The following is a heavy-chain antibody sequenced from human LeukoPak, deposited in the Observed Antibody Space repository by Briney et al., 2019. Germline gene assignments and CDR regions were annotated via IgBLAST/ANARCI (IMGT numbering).Heavy chain of an antibody. J-gene: IGHJ4*02. CDR3: ARASRYTAMALFDY. Sequence: ASVKVSCTASGYTFTGYYMHWVRQAPGQGLEWMGWINPNSGGTNYAQKFQGRVTMTRDTSISTAYMELSRLRSDDTAVYYCARASRYTAMALFDYWGQGTLVTVSS. V-gene: IGHV1-2*02. CDR2: INPNSGGT. D-gene: IGHD5-18*01. CDR1: GYTFTGYY.